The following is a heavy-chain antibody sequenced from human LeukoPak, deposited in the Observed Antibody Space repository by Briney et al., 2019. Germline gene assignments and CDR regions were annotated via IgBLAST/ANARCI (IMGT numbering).Heavy chain of an antibody. Sequence: GGSLRLSCAASGFTSSSYWMHWVRQVPGKGLVWVSRISGDGTARNYADSVKGRFTISRDDAKNTVDLQMNSLRGEDTAVYYWEGGGESSGWFAPGGREPRATVP. D-gene: IGHD3-16*01. CDR3: EGGGESSGWFAP. V-gene: IGHV3-74*01. CDR2: ISGDGTAR. CDR1: GFTSSSYW. J-gene: IGHJ5*02.